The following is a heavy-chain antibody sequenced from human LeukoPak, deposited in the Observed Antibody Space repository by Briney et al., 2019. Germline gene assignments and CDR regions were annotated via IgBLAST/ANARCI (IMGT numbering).Heavy chain of an antibody. D-gene: IGHD3-22*01. J-gene: IGHJ3*02. CDR2: ISSSSSYK. V-gene: IGHV3-21*01. CDR3: ARDDTYYYDSSGSPDAFDI. Sequence: GGSLRPSCVASGFTFSSYSMNWARQAPGKGLEWVSSISSSSSYKYYTDSVKGRFTISRDNAKNSLYLQMNSLRAEDTAVYYCARDDTYYYDSSGSPDAFDIWGQGTMVTVSS. CDR1: GFTFSSYS.